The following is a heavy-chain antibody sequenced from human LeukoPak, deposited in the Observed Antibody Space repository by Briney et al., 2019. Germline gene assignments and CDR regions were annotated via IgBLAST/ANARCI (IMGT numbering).Heavy chain of an antibody. Sequence: ASVKVSCKASGYTFTGYYMHWVRQAPGQGPEWMGWINPNSGATTYGPKFQGRVTMTRDTSISTAYMELSSLISDDTAVYYSAAYSSGWYSHYWGQGTLVTVSS. CDR3: AAYSSGWYSHY. CDR1: GYTFTGYY. CDR2: INPNSGAT. J-gene: IGHJ4*02. V-gene: IGHV1-2*02. D-gene: IGHD6-19*01.